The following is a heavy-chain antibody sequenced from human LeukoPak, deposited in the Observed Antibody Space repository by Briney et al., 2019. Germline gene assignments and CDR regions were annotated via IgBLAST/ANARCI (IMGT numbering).Heavy chain of an antibody. V-gene: IGHV4-38-2*02. J-gene: IGHJ4*02. CDR2: IYHSGST. CDR1: GYSISSGYY. Sequence: SETLSLTCTVSGYSISSGYYWGWIRQPPGKGLGWIGSIYHSGSTYYNPSLKSRVTISVDTSKNQFSPKLSSVTAADTAVYYCASVYCSSTSCYSSRNKKYIDYWGQGTLVTVSS. CDR3: ASVYCSSTSCYSSRNKKYIDY. D-gene: IGHD2-2*01.